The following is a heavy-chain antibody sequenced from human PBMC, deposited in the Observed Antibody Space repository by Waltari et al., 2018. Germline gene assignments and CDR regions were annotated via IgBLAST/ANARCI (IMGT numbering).Heavy chain of an antibody. J-gene: IGHJ4*02. D-gene: IGHD2-15*01. CDR3: ARDFGGRNDY. CDR1: GFTVSRNW. CDR2: IKENGRTI. Sequence: EVQVVESGGGLVQPGGSLRLSCAASGFTVSRNWMHWVRQAPGKGLEWVSRIKENGRTINYAGSVRGRFTISRDNTKNMLYLQMSSLRAEDTAIYYCARDFGGRNDYWGQGTLVTVSS. V-gene: IGHV3-74*01.